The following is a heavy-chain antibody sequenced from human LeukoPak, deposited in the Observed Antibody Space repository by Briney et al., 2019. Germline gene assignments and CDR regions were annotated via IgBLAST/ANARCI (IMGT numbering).Heavy chain of an antibody. CDR2: IWYDGSNI. CDR1: GIRFSSHG. D-gene: IGHD3-22*01. CDR3: ARALNDYDSNGFSLLDY. J-gene: IGHJ4*02. V-gene: IGHV3-33*01. Sequence: AGTSLRLSCAASGIRFSSHGMHWGRQAPGKGLEWVADIWYDGSNIYYADSVKGRFTISRDNSKNTLYLQMNSLRAEDTALYYCARALNDYDSNGFSLLDYWGEGTLVTVSS.